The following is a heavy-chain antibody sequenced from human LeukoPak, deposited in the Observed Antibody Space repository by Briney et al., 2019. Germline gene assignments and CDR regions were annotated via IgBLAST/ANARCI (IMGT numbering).Heavy chain of an antibody. D-gene: IGHD4-23*01. CDR3: ARDPTVVTGGGYFDY. V-gene: IGHV3-66*01. CDR2: IYSGGST. J-gene: IGHJ4*02. Sequence: GGSLRLSCAASGFTVSSNYMSWVRQAPGKGLEWVSVIYSGGSTYYADSVKGRFTISRDNSKNTLYLQMNCLRAEDTAVYYCARDPTVVTGGGYFDYWGQGTLVTVSS. CDR1: GFTVSSNY.